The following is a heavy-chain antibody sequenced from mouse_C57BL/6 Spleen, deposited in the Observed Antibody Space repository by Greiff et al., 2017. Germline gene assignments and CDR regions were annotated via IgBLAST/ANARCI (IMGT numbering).Heavy chain of an antibody. J-gene: IGHJ2*01. Sequence: EVKLMESGGGLVKPGGSLKLSCAASGFTFSDYGMHWVRQAPEKGLEWVAYISSGSSTIYYADTVKGRFTISRDNAKNTLFLQMTSLRSEDTAMYYWARDNYGSEDYWGQGTTLTVSS. CDR2: ISSGSSTI. D-gene: IGHD1-1*01. CDR3: ARDNYGSEDY. V-gene: IGHV5-17*01. CDR1: GFTFSDYG.